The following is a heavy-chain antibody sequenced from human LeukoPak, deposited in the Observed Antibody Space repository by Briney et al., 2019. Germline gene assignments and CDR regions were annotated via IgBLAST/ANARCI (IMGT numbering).Heavy chain of an antibody. D-gene: IGHD3-10*01. J-gene: IGHJ4*02. Sequence: GGSLRLSCAAYGYTLTIYWIYSVRHVPGKGLVWIAHVSPDGGRTDYADSVKGRFTVSRDNTNHILYLQKNRLTLQMAAVNACERVPSYFASGCYPAYWGQGTLVTVSS. CDR3: ERVPSYFASGCYPAY. CDR2: VSPDGGRT. CDR1: GYTLTIYW. V-gene: IGHV3-74*01.